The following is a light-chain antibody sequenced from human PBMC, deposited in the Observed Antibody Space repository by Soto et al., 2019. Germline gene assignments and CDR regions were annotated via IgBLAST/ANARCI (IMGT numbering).Light chain of an antibody. V-gene: IGLV1-40*01. CDR2: GNK. J-gene: IGLJ1*01. Sequence: QAVVTQPPSVSGALGQRVTISCTGSGLNIGAGYDVHWYQQLPGTAPKVVIYGNKIRPSGVPDRFSGSKSGTSASLAITGLQAEDEAEYYCQSFDAGVSGYVFGPETKVTVL. CDR3: QSFDAGVSGYV. CDR1: GLNIGAGYD.